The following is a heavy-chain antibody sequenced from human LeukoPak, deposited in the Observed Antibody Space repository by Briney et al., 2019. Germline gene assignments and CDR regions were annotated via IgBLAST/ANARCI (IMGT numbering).Heavy chain of an antibody. D-gene: IGHD3-22*01. Sequence: RASVKVSCKASGYTFTGYYMHWVRQAPGQGLEWMGWINPNSGGTNYAQKFQGRVTMTRDTSISTAYMELSSLRSEDTAVYYCARDGLYYYYDSSGYHAFDYWGQGTLVTVSS. CDR2: INPNSGGT. CDR1: GYTFTGYY. J-gene: IGHJ4*02. CDR3: ARDGLYYYYDSSGYHAFDY. V-gene: IGHV1-2*02.